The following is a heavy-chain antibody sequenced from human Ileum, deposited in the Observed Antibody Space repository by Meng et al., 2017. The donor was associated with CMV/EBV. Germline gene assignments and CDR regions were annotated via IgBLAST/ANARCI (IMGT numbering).Heavy chain of an antibody. D-gene: IGHD2-15*01. Sequence: LAGAVSGFTFSNYYMTWVRLAPGKGLEWVSSISNSGGDTYHADSGKGRFTISRDNSKNTLYLQMNSLRDYDAALYYCAKRSGGYLDYWGQGILVTVSS. CDR3: AKRSGGYLDY. J-gene: IGHJ4*02. V-gene: IGHV3-23*01. CDR2: ISNSGGDT. CDR1: GFTFSNYY.